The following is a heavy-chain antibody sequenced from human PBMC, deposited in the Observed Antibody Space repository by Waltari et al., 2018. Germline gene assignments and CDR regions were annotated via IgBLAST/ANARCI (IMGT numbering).Heavy chain of an antibody. CDR1: GGSFSGYY. CDR2: INHSGST. D-gene: IGHD2-15*01. CDR3: ARAPYCSGGSCYSDYYYYMDV. J-gene: IGHJ6*03. V-gene: IGHV4-34*01. Sequence: QVQLQQWGAGLLKPSETLSLTCAVYGGSFSGYYWSWIRQPPGKGLVWIGEINHSGSTNYNPSLKSRVTISVDTSKNQFSLKLSSVTAADTAVYYCARAPYCSGGSCYSDYYYYMDVWGKGTTVTVSS.